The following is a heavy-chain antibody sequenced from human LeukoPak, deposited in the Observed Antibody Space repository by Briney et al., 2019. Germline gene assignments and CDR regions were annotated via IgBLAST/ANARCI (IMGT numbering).Heavy chain of an antibody. D-gene: IGHD3-16*02. CDR3: ARDHQDYTNYVWGSYRSD. CDR1: GFTFSSYS. J-gene: IGHJ4*02. CDR2: ISSSSSTI. V-gene: IGHV3-48*01. Sequence: GGSLRLSCAASGFTFSSYSMNWVRQAPGKGLEWVSYISSSSSTIYYADSVKGRFTISGDNAKNSLYLQTNSLRAEDTAVYYCARDHQDYTNYVWGSYRSDWGQGTLVTVSS.